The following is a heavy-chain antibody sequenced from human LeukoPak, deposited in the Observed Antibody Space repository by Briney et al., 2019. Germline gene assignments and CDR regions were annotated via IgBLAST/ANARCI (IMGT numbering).Heavy chain of an antibody. CDR3: AKSSGWRPDWFDP. CDR1: GFTFSSNA. CDR2: ISGSGGST. J-gene: IGHJ5*02. D-gene: IGHD6-19*01. Sequence: GGSLRLSCAASGFTFSSNAMSWVRQAPGKGLEWVSGISGSGGSTYYADSVKGRFTISRDNSKNTLYLQMNSLRAEDTAIYYCAKSSGWRPDWFDPWGQGTLVTVSS. V-gene: IGHV3-23*01.